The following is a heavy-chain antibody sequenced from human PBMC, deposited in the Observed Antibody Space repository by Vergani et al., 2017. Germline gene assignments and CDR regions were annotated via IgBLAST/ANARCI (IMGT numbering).Heavy chain of an antibody. CDR1: EFTFSNYA. D-gene: IGHD2-2*01. V-gene: IGHV3-23*01. CDR3: AREYSSTSGRAFDF. J-gene: IGHJ3*01. CDR2: ISGSGVSA. Sequence: EVQLLESGGGLLQPGGSLRLTCAASEFTFSNYAMNWVRQAPGKGLEWVSGISGSGVSAYYTDSVKGRFTISRDNSKNMLFLQMNNLRTEDTAVYYCAREYSSTSGRAFDFWGQGTKVTVSS.